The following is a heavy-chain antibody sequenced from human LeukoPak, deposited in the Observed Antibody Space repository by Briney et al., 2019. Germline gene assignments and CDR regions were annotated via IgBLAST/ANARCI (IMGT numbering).Heavy chain of an antibody. J-gene: IGHJ4*02. CDR2: MYYSGTP. D-gene: IGHD3-22*01. CDR3: ARETLHYDSSGYYDY. CDR1: GNSINIYS. V-gene: IGHV4-59*12. Sequence: SETLSLTCTVSGNSINIYSWNWIRQSPEKGREWRADMYYSGTPNYNPSLENRAAISLDLSRHQCSLRLSSVTAADTAVYYCARETLHYDSSGYYDYWGQGTLIPVS.